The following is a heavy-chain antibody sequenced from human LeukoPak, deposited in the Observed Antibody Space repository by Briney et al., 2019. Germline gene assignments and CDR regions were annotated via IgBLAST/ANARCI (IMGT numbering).Heavy chain of an antibody. J-gene: IGHJ4*02. V-gene: IGHV4-4*07. CDR2: IYTGGST. CDR3: AKDPLAGIETLDY. Sequence: SETLSLTCTVSGGSINSYFWTWIRQPAGKGLEWIGRIYTGGSTNYNPSLKSRVTMSVDTSKNQFSLKLSSVTAADTAVYYCAKDPLAGIETLDYWGQGTLVTVSS. CDR1: GGSINSYF. D-gene: IGHD6-19*01.